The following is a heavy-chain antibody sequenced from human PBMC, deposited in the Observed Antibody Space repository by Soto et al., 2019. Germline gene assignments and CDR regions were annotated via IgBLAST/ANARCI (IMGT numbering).Heavy chain of an antibody. V-gene: IGHV1-46*01. Sequence: QVQLVQSGAEVKKPGASVKVSCKASGYTFTSYYMHWVRQAPGRGLEWMGIINASGGSTSYAQKFQVRVIMTRDPSTCTFSMELGSLRSEDTAVYYCARGSLDMDDWGQGTTVTVSS. CDR1: GYTFTSYY. CDR3: ARGSLDMDD. CDR2: INASGGST. J-gene: IGHJ6*02.